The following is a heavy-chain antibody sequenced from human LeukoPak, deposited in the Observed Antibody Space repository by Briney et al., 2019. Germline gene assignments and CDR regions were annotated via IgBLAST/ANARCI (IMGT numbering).Heavy chain of an antibody. CDR2: IYTSGST. Sequence: SETLSLTCTVSGGSISSGSYYWSWIRQPAGKGLEWIGRIYTSGSTNYNPSLKSRVTISVDTSKNQFSLKLRSVTAADTAVYYCARRYCSSISCHPPEDWGQGTLVTVSS. V-gene: IGHV4-61*02. CDR3: ARRYCSSISCHPPED. D-gene: IGHD2-2*01. CDR1: GGSISSGSYY. J-gene: IGHJ4*02.